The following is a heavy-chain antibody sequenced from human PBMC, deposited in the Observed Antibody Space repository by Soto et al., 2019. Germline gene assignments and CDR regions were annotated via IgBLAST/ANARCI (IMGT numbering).Heavy chain of an antibody. Sequence: PSETLSLTCTVSGGSISDYYWSWFRQAPGKGLDCIGYVYYSGSTNYNPSLQSRVTISVDTSKNQFSLKLRYVAAADTAVYYCARQAIDWGQGTLVTVSS. V-gene: IGHV4-59*08. J-gene: IGHJ4*02. CDR3: ARQAID. CDR1: GGSISDYY. CDR2: VYYSGST.